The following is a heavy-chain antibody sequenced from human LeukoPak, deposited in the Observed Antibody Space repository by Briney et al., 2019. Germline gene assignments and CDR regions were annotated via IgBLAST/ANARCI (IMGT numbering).Heavy chain of an antibody. Sequence: SGGSLRLSCAASGFTFSSYGMHWVRQAPGEGLEWVAVISYDGNNKYYADSVKGRFTISRGNSKNTLYVQMDSLRVDDTAVYYCAKESYYSGSYFDYWGQGTLVTVSS. D-gene: IGHD3-10*01. CDR2: ISYDGNNK. CDR1: GFTFSSYG. V-gene: IGHV3-30*18. J-gene: IGHJ4*02. CDR3: AKESYYSGSYFDY.